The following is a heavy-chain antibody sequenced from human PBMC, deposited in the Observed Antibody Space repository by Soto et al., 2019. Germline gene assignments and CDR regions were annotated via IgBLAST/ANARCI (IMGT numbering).Heavy chain of an antibody. D-gene: IGHD4-17*01. J-gene: IGHJ4*02. V-gene: IGHV1-18*04. Sequence: QVQLVQSGAEVKKPGASVKVSCKASGYTFTSYGINWVRQAPGQGLGGRGWISPYNGHTNYAQKLQGRVTMTTDTHTRTAYMELRSLRSDDTAMYYCARVYTDYGDYKYYFDYWGQGTLVTVSS. CDR1: GYTFTSYG. CDR3: ARVYTDYGDYKYYFDY. CDR2: ISPYNGHT.